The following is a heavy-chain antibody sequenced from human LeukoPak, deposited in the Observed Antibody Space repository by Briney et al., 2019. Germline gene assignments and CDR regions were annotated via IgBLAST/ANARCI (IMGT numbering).Heavy chain of an antibody. J-gene: IGHJ3*02. CDR3: ARPRGKYYDSGGDAFDI. CDR1: GYSFTSYW. Sequence: GESLKISCKGSGYSFTSYWIGWVRQMPGKGLEWMGIIHPGDSDTRYSPSFQGHVTISADKSISTAYLQWSSLKASDTAMYYCARPRGKYYDSGGDAFDIWGQGTRVTVSS. D-gene: IGHD3-22*01. V-gene: IGHV5-51*01. CDR2: IHPGDSDT.